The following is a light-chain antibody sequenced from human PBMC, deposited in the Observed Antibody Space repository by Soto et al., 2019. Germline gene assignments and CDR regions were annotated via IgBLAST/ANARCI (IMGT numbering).Light chain of an antibody. CDR2: GVS. CDR3: SSYTSDSTWV. V-gene: IGLV2-14*01. CDR1: SSDVGGYNY. J-gene: IGLJ3*02. Sequence: QSVLIQPASVSESPGQSITISCTGTSSDVGGYNYVSWFQQHPGKAPKLIIYGVSNRPSGVSDRFSGSKSANTASLTISGLQADDEADYYCSSYTSDSTWVFGGGTKLTVL.